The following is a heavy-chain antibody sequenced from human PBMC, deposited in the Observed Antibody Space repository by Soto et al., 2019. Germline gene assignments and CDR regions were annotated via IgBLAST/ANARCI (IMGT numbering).Heavy chain of an antibody. CDR1: GFSLLTSGMG. CDR2: IYWDDDR. Sequence: QITLKESVPTLVKPTQTLTLTCTFSGFSLLTSGMGVAWIRQPPGKALEWLALIYWDDDRRYSPSLKNRLTISKDTSPNKVVLTMTNMDPVDTATYYCAHTFSSGTFDYWGQGNLVTASS. V-gene: IGHV2-5*02. D-gene: IGHD6-19*01. CDR3: AHTFSSGTFDY. J-gene: IGHJ4*01.